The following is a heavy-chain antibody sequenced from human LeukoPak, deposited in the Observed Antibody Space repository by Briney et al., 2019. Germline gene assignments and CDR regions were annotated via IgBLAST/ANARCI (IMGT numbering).Heavy chain of an antibody. Sequence: PSETLSLTCTVSGGSISSYYWSWIRQPPGKGLERIGYIYTSGSTNYNPSLKSRVTISVDTSKNQFSLKLSSVTAADTAVYYCARHGFGSGSYYDYWGQGTLVTVSS. D-gene: IGHD3-10*01. J-gene: IGHJ4*02. CDR1: GGSISSYY. CDR2: IYTSGST. CDR3: ARHGFGSGSYYDY. V-gene: IGHV4-4*09.